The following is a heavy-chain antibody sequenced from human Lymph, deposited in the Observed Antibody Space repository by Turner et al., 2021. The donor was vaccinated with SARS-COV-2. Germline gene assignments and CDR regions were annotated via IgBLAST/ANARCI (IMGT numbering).Heavy chain of an antibody. Sequence: EVQLLESGGGLVQPGGSLRLSCAASGFTFSSYAMSWVGQAPGKGLGWVSAIRGSGGDTYYADSVKGRFTISRDNSKNTLYLKMNSLRAEDTAVYYCAKGVRGAMIVVVIPYFDYWGQGTLVTVSS. CDR3: AKGVRGAMIVVVIPYFDY. CDR1: GFTFSSYA. D-gene: IGHD3-22*01. V-gene: IGHV3-23*01. J-gene: IGHJ4*02. CDR2: IRGSGGDT.